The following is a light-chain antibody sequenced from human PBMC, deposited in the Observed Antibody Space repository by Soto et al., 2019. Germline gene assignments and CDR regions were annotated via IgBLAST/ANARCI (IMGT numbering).Light chain of an antibody. CDR1: KLGDKY. V-gene: IGLV3-1*01. CDR3: QAWDSSTGV. CDR2: QDS. Sequence: SYELTQPPSVSVSPGQTASITCSGDKLGDKYACWYQQKPGQSPVLVICQDSKRPSGIPERFSGSNSGNTATLTISGTQAMDEAHYYCQAWDSSTGVFGTGTKVTVL. J-gene: IGLJ1*01.